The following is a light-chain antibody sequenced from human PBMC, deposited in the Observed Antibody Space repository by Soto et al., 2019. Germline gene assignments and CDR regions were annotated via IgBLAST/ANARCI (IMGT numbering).Light chain of an antibody. V-gene: IGKV1-39*01. CDR1: QTIGTY. CDR2: DAS. J-gene: IGKJ1*01. Sequence: IEVTQSPSSLGASLGDRVPISCRASQTIGTYVNWYRQKSGAAPELLIYDASTLQSGVPSRFRGGASGTDFTLTISSLQLDDFATYYCQQSYNTPLTFGQGTKVDIK. CDR3: QQSYNTPLT.